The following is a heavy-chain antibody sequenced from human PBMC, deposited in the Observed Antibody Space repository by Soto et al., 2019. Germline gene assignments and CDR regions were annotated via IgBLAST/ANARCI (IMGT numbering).Heavy chain of an antibody. D-gene: IGHD1-1*01. CDR2: IYYSGST. CDR1: GGSISSGGYY. Sequence: QVQLQESGPGLVKPSQTLSLTCTVSGGSISSGGYYWSWIRQHPGKGLAWIGFIYYSGSTYYNPSLKSRVTMSVDTYKNEFSLKLSSGTAADTAVYYCARDRAGNWSWFDPWGQGTLVTVSS. J-gene: IGHJ5*02. CDR3: ARDRAGNWSWFDP. V-gene: IGHV4-31*03.